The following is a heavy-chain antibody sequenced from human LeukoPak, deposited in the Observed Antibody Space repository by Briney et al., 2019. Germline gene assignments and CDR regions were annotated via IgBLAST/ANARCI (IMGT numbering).Heavy chain of an antibody. V-gene: IGHV3-7*01. CDR3: ARDWGGSYTIRYYYYYYMDV. D-gene: IGHD1-26*01. CDR1: GFTFSSYW. J-gene: IGHJ6*03. Sequence: GGSLRLSRAASGFTFSSYWMSWVRQAPGKGLEWVANIKQDGSEKYYVDSVKGRFTISRDNAKNSLYLQMNSLRAEDTAVYYCARDWGGSYTIRYYYYYYMDVWGKGTTVTVSS. CDR2: IKQDGSEK.